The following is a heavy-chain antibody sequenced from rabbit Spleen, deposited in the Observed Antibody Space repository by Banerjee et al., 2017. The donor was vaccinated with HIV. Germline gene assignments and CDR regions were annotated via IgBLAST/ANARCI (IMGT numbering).Heavy chain of an antibody. D-gene: IGHD1-1*01. CDR1: GFSFSDRDV. CDR2: IYSSSGST. V-gene: IGHV1S43*01. Sequence: QSLEESGGDLVKPGASLTLTCTASGFSFSDRDVMCWVRQAPGKGLELIACIYSSSGSTWYASWVNGRFTISSSTSLNTLTLQLTSLTAADTATYFCARDTGSGHYIDAYFDLWGPGTLVTVS. J-gene: IGHJ4*01. CDR3: ARDTGSGHYIDAYFDL.